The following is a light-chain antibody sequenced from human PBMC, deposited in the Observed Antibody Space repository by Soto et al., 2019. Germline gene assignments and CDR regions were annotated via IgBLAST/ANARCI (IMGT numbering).Light chain of an antibody. CDR3: LQNYYSFRT. CDR2: GAS. CDR1: QGIAKD. J-gene: IGKJ1*01. Sequence: AIQLTQSPSSLSASVGDRVTITCRASQGIAKDLGWYQQKPGKAPRILIFGASFLQSGVPSRFSGSGSGTDFTLNINGLQPEDFAAYYCLQNYYSFRTFGQGTKVEIK. V-gene: IGKV1-6*01.